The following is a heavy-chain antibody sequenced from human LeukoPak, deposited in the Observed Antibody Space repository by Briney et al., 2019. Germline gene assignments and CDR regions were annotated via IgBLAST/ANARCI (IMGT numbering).Heavy chain of an antibody. CDR1: GGTFSTDA. CDR3: ARDTAVAPSSNWFDP. CDR2: VIPYLGII. V-gene: IGHV1-69*04. Sequence: SVKVSCKASGGTFSTDAISWVRRAPGQGLEWMGRVIPYLGIIDYTQKFQGRITISADKSTSTAYMEMNSLTSEDTAVYYCARDTAVAPSSNWFDPWGQGTLVTVSS. D-gene: IGHD6-19*01. J-gene: IGHJ5*02.